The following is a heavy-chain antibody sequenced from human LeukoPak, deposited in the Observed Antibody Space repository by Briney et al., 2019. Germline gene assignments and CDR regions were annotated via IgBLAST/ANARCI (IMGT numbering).Heavy chain of an antibody. D-gene: IGHD1-26*01. CDR1: GGSISSYY. CDR2: IFSSGNT. J-gene: IGHJ4*02. CDR3: AREKVGATFDY. V-gene: IGHV4-4*07. Sequence: PSETLSLTCTVSGGSISSYYWSWIRQPAGKGLEWIGRIFSSGNTNYNPSLKSRVTMSLDTSKNQFSLKPSSVTAADTAVYYCAREKVGATFDYWGQGTLVTVSS.